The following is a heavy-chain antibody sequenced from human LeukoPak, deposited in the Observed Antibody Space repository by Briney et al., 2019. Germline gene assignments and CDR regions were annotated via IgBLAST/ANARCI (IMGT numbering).Heavy chain of an antibody. V-gene: IGHV1-8*01. D-gene: IGHD2-15*01. CDR1: GYTFTSYD. CDR2: MNPNSGNT. J-gene: IGHJ4*02. CDR3: ARDWGRPGYCSGGSCYGESRTEHY. Sequence: ASVKVSCKASGYTFTSYDINWVRQATGQGLEWMGWMNPNSGNTGYAQKFQGRVTMTRNTSISTAYMELSSLRSEDTAVYYCARDWGRPGYCSGGSCYGESRTEHYWGQGTLVTVSS.